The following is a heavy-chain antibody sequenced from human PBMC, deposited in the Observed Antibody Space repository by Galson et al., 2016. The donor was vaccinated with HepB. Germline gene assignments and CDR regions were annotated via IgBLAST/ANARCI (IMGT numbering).Heavy chain of an antibody. J-gene: IGHJ4*02. CDR3: AKGYGYFDS. CDR2: ISGSDDYR. D-gene: IGHD3-22*01. Sequence: SLRLSCAGSGFNFRGYGIHWVRQAPGKGLEWVSVISGSDDYRYYADSVKGRFTISRDNSKNTLYLQMNSLRVEDTAVYYCAKGYGYFDSWGQGTLVTVSS. CDR1: GFNFRGYG. V-gene: IGHV3-23*01.